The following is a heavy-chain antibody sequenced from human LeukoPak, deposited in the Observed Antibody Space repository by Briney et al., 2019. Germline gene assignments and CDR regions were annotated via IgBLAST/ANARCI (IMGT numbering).Heavy chain of an antibody. Sequence: PGGSLLLSCAASGLLVSSNYMSWVRQAPGKGLEWVSVIYSDGSTYYADSVKGRFTISRDNSKNTLFLQMNILRAEDTAVYYCATHGDPYYFYSMDVWGKGTTVTISS. CDR1: GLLVSSNY. CDR3: ATHGDPYYFYSMDV. CDR2: IYSDGST. J-gene: IGHJ6*03. D-gene: IGHD4-17*01. V-gene: IGHV3-53*01.